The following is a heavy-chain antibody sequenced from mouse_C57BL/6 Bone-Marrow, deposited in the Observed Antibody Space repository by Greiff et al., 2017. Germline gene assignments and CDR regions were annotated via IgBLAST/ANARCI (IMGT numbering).Heavy chain of an antibody. Sequence: VQLQQSGAELVRPGASVKLSCKASGYTFTDYYINWVKQRPGQGLEWIARIYPGSGNTYYNEKFKGKATLTAEKSSSTAYMQLSSLTSEDSAVYFCARWGYYGSSQYYYAMDYWGQRTSVTVSS. J-gene: IGHJ4*01. CDR2: IYPGSGNT. D-gene: IGHD1-1*01. V-gene: IGHV1-76*01. CDR1: GYTFTDYY. CDR3: ARWGYYGSSQYYYAMDY.